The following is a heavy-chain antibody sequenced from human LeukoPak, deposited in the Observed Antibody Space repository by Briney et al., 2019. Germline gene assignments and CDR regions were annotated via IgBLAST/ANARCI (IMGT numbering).Heavy chain of an antibody. V-gene: IGHV4-4*02. CDR3: AREGRILAVRGVFDDAFDI. CDR2: VNLQGST. D-gene: IGHD3-10*01. J-gene: IGHJ3*02. CDR1: GGSITNTNY. Sequence: SETLSLTCGVSGGSITNTNYWTWVRQPPGKGLEWIGEVNLQGSTNYNPSHMGRVAISVDKSENHISLQLTSVTAADTAVYYCAREGRILAVRGVFDDAFDIWGQGTMVTVSS.